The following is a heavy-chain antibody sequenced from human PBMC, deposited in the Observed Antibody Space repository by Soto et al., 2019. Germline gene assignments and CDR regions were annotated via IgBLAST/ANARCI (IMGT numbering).Heavy chain of an antibody. CDR1: GGSISSYY. CDR3: ARNSGYCSGGSCSNDY. Sequence: PSETLSLTCTVSGGSISSYYWSWIRQPPGKGLEWIGYIYYSGSTNYNPSLKSRVTISVDTSKNQFSLKLSSVTAADTAVYYCARNSGYCSGGSCSNDYWGQGTLVTVS. D-gene: IGHD2-15*01. V-gene: IGHV4-59*01. J-gene: IGHJ4*02. CDR2: IYYSGST.